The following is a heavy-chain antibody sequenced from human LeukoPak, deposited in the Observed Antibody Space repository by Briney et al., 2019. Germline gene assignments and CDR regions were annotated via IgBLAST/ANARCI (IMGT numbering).Heavy chain of an antibody. J-gene: IGHJ3*02. CDR1: GFTFSDTW. CDR2: IRSDGSDT. CDR3: ARHGYANAFDI. Sequence: GGSLRLSCAASGFTFSDTWMHWVRQAPGEGLVWVSRIRSDGSDTRYAESVKGRFTISRDNAKNSLYLQMNSLRAEDTAMYYCARHGYANAFDIWGQGTMVTVSS. D-gene: IGHD5-12*01. V-gene: IGHV3-74*01.